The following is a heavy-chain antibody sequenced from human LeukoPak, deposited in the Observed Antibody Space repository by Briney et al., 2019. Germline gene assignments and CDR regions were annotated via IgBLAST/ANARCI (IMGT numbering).Heavy chain of an antibody. CDR2: IYYSGST. D-gene: IGHD3-10*01. Sequence: SETLSLTCTVSGGSISSSSYYWGWIRQPPGKGLEWIGSIYYSGSTYYNPSLKSRVTISVDTSKNQFSLKLSSVTAADTAVYYCARASMVGAFDIWGQGTMVTVSS. CDR1: GGSISSSSYY. V-gene: IGHV4-39*07. J-gene: IGHJ3*02. CDR3: ARASMVGAFDI.